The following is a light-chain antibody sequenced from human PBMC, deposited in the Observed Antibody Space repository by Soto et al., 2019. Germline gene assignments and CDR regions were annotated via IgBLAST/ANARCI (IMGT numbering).Light chain of an antibody. CDR1: SSDVGGYHS. Sequence: QSVLTQPASVSGSPGQSITISCTGTSSDVGGYHSVSWYQHHPGKVPNIMIYDVSIRPSGVPDRFSGSKSGNTASLTISGLQAEDEAAYYCSPYASIPALVFGTGTQRTVL. J-gene: IGLJ1*01. V-gene: IGLV2-14*01. CDR3: SPYASIPALV. CDR2: DVS.